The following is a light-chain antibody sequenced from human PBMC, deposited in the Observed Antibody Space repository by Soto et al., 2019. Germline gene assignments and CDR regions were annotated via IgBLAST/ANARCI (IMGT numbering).Light chain of an antibody. J-gene: IGLJ2*01. CDR2: DVS. V-gene: IGLV2-14*01. Sequence: QSALTQPASVSGYPGQSITISCTGTSSDVGGYNYVSWYQQHPGKAPKLMIYDVSNRPSGVSNRFSGSKSGNTASLTISGLQAEDEADYYCSSYTSSFVVFGGGTKLTVL. CDR3: SSYTSSFVV. CDR1: SSDVGGYNY.